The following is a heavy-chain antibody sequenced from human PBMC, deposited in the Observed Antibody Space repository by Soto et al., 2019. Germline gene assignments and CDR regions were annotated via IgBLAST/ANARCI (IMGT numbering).Heavy chain of an antibody. J-gene: IGHJ4*02. CDR2: ISDDGDKR. Sequence: LRLSCVGSGFTFSNYGMHWVRQPPGKGLEWVALISDDGDKRYYADSVRGRLIISRDNSKDTLYLQMNSLGPDDTAVYFCAKARVRIVGANSFDYWGQGTPVTSPQ. D-gene: IGHD1-26*01. CDR1: GFTFSNYG. V-gene: IGHV3-30*18. CDR3: AKARVRIVGANSFDY.